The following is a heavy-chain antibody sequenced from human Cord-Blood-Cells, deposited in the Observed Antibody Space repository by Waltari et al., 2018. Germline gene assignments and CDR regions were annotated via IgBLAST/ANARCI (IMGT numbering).Heavy chain of an antibody. CDR3: ARVGRCSSTSCYWYFDL. V-gene: IGHV4-38-2*02. J-gene: IGHJ2*01. CDR1: GYSISSGYY. Sequence: QVQLQESGPGLVKPSETLSLTCTVSGYSISSGYYWGWIRQPPGKGLEWIGSIYHSGSTYSNPSLKSRVTISVDTSKNQFSLKLSSVTAADTAVYYCARVGRCSSTSCYWYFDLWGRGTLVTVSS. CDR2: IYHSGST. D-gene: IGHD2-2*01.